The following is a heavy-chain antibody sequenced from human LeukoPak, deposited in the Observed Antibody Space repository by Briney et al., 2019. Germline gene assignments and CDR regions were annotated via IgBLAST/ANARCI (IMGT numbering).Heavy chain of an antibody. CDR3: ARDPALTNYYSYYMDV. CDR2: INPNSGGT. Sequence: ASVKVSCKASGYTFTGYYMHWVRQAPGQGLEWMGWINPNSGGTNYAQKFQGWVTMTRDTSISTAYMELSRLRFDDTAVYYCARDPALTNYYSYYMDVWGKGTTVTVSS. J-gene: IGHJ6*03. CDR1: GYTFTGYY. V-gene: IGHV1-2*04.